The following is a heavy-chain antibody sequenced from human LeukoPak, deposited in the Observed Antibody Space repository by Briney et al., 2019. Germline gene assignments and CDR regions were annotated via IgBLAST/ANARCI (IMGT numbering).Heavy chain of an antibody. J-gene: IGHJ4*02. Sequence: SETLSLTCTVSGYSISSGYYWGWIRQPPGKGLEWIGSIYHSGSTYYNPSPKSRVTISVDTSKNQFSLKLSSVTAADTAVYYCARQVMELRRLLRLGELSLLDYWGQGTLVTVSS. D-gene: IGHD3-16*02. V-gene: IGHV4-38-2*02. CDR2: IYHSGST. CDR1: GYSISSGYY. CDR3: ARQVMELRRLLRLGELSLLDY.